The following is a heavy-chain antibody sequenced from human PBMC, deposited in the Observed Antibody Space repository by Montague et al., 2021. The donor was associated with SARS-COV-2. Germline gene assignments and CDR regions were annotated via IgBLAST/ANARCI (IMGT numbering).Heavy chain of an antibody. CDR1: GFSLDSRGVG. V-gene: IGHV2-5*01. J-gene: IGHJ4*02. Sequence: PALVKPTQTLTLTCTFSGFSLDSRGVGVGWVRQPPGKALECLALIYWNDDKRYSPSLRSRLAITKDTSKNQVVLTMTNMDPVDTATYYCARRYDFYRAEAFDVWGQGILVSVSS. CDR3: ARRYDFYRAEAFDV. D-gene: IGHD3-3*01. CDR2: IYWNDDK.